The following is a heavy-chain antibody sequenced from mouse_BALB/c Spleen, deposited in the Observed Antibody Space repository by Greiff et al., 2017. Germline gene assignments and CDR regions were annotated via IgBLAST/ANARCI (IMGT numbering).Heavy chain of an antibody. CDR3: ARWDYDGAMDY. V-gene: IGHV3-2*02. J-gene: IGHJ4*01. D-gene: IGHD2-4*01. CDR1: GYSITSDYA. Sequence: EVQRVESGPGLVKPSQSLSLTCTVTGYSITSDYAWNWIRQFPGNKLEWMGYISYSGSTSYNPSLKSRISITRDTSKNQFFLQLNSVTTEDTATYYCARWDYDGAMDYWGQGTSVTVSS. CDR2: ISYSGST.